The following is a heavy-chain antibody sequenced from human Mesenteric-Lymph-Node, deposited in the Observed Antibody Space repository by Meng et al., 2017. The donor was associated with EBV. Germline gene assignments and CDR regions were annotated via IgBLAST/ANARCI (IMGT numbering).Heavy chain of an antibody. J-gene: IGHJ4*01. CDR1: GYTFTDYY. Sequence: QVQLVQSGAEVEKPXXXXXXSCKASGYTFTDYYIHWLRQAPGQGLEWMGWINPNSGDTNDAQKFQGRFTMTRDTSSSTVYMELTRLRSDDTAVYYCARDGGSSYVDYWGHGSMVTVSS. CDR3: ARDGGSSYVDY. D-gene: IGHD2-2*01. CDR2: INPNSGDT. V-gene: IGHV1-2*02.